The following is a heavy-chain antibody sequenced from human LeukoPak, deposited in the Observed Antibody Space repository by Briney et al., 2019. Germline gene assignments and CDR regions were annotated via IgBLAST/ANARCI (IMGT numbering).Heavy chain of an antibody. D-gene: IGHD6-13*01. J-gene: IGHJ4*02. CDR3: ARVAEAAAFDY. CDR2: ISSSSTYI. Sequence: GGSLRLSCAASGFTFSSYSMNWVRQAPGRGLEWVSSISSSSTYIYYADSVKGRFTISRNNAKNSPYLQMNSLRADDTAVYYCARVAEAAAFDYWGQGTLVTVSS. V-gene: IGHV3-21*01. CDR1: GFTFSSYS.